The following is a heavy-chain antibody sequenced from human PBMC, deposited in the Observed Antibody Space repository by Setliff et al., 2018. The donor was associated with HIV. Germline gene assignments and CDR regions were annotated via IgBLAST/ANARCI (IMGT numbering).Heavy chain of an antibody. Sequence: PGGSLRLSCAASGFTFSSYSMNWVRRAPGKGLEWVSSISSISTYIYYADSVKGRFTISRDNSKSTLYLQMNSLKTEDTAVYYCAKPRRYNTYYFDHWGQGTLVTVSS. J-gene: IGHJ4*02. D-gene: IGHD3-3*01. CDR1: GFTFSSYS. CDR3: AKPRRYNTYYFDH. V-gene: IGHV3-21*04. CDR2: ISSISTYI.